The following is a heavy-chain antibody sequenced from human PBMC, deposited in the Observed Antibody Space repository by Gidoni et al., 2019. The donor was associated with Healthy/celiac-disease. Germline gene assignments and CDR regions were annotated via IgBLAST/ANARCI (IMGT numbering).Heavy chain of an antibody. V-gene: IGHV4-34*01. CDR2: INHSGST. Sequence: QVQLQQWGAGLLTPSETLSLTCAVYGGSFSGYYWSWIRQPPGKGLEWIGEINHSGSTNYNPSLKSRVTISVDTSKNQFSLKLSSGTAADTAVYYCARGLLGYYGSGSQRGWFDPWGQGTLVTVSS. CDR3: ARGLLGYYGSGSQRGWFDP. CDR1: GGSFSGYY. J-gene: IGHJ5*02. D-gene: IGHD3-10*01.